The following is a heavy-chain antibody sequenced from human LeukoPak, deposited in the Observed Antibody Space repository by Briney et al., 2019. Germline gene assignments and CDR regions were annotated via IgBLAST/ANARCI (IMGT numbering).Heavy chain of an antibody. V-gene: IGHV1-69*05. Sequence: ASVKVSCKVSGYTLTELSMHWVRQAPGQGLEWMGGIIPIFGTANYAQKFQGRVTITTDESTSTAYMELSSLRSEDTAVYYCARGSGGYMDVWGKGTTVTVSS. D-gene: IGHD1-26*01. J-gene: IGHJ6*03. CDR2: IIPIFGTA. CDR1: GYTLTELS. CDR3: ARGSGGYMDV.